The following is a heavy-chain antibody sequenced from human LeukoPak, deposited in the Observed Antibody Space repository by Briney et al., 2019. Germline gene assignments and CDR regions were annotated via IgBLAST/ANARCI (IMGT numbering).Heavy chain of an antibody. CDR1: GGSISSGGYY. CDR2: IYYSGST. V-gene: IGHV4-31*03. J-gene: IGHJ6*02. CDR3: ARERNCSGGSCYYYYGMDV. D-gene: IGHD2-15*01. Sequence: SETLSLTCTVSGGSISSGGYYWSWIRQHPGKGLEWIGYIYYSGSTYYSPSLKSRVTISVDTSKNQFSLKLSSVTAADTAVYYCARERNCSGGSCYYYYGMDVWGQGTTVTVSS.